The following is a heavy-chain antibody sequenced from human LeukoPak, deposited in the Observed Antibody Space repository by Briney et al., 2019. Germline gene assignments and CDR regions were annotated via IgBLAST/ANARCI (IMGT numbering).Heavy chain of an antibody. Sequence: GASVKVSCKASGYTFTSYGISWVRQAPGQGLEWMGWISAYNGNTNYAQKLQGRVTMTTDTSTSTAYMELRSLRSDDTAVYYCASLHSGYVHRGAFDIWGQGTMVTVSS. CDR1: GYTFTSYG. D-gene: IGHD5-12*01. J-gene: IGHJ3*02. CDR3: ASLHSGYVHRGAFDI. V-gene: IGHV1-18*01. CDR2: ISAYNGNT.